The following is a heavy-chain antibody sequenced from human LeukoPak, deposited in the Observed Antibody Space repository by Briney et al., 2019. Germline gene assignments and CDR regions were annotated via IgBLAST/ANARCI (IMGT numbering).Heavy chain of an antibody. J-gene: IGHJ3*02. CDR3: AREGRGYCSSTSCYRDAFDI. Sequence: RGSLRLSCAASGFTFSSYSMNWVRQAPGKGLEWVSYISSSSTIYYADSVKGRFTISRDNAKNSLYLQMNSLRAEDTAVYYCAREGRGYCSSTSCYRDAFDIWGQGTMVTVSS. V-gene: IGHV3-48*01. CDR1: GFTFSSYS. CDR2: ISSSSTI. D-gene: IGHD2-2*02.